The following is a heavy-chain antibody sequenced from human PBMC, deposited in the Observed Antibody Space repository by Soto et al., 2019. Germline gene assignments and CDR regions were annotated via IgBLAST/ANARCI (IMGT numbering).Heavy chain of an antibody. CDR1: GFTFSTYS. J-gene: IGHJ4*02. D-gene: IGHD1-7*01. CDR2: VSGSGGST. Sequence: GGSLRLSCAASGFTFSTYSMTWVRQASGKGLEWVATVSGSGGSTFYADSVQGRFIISRDNSKNKLYLQMNSLRAEDTAVYYCAQHLVDFNCKYADWGQGTLVTVSS. CDR3: AQHLVDFNCKYAD. V-gene: IGHV3-23*01.